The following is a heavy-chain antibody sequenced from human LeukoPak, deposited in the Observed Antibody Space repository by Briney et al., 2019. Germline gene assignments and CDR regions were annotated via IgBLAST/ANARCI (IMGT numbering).Heavy chain of an antibody. CDR1: GYTFTGYY. CDR3: ARVDLNMVRGVQD. D-gene: IGHD3-10*01. V-gene: IGHV1-2*02. J-gene: IGHJ4*02. Sequence: ASVKVSCKASGYTFTGYYMHWVRQAPGQGLEWMGWINPNSGGTNYAQKFQGRVTMTRDTSISTAYMELSRLRSDDTPVYYCARVDLNMVRGVQDWGQGTLVTVSS. CDR2: INPNSGGT.